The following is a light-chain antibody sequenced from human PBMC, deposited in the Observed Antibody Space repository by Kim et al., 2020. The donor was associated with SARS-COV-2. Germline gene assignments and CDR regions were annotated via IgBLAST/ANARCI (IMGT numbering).Light chain of an antibody. Sequence: YELTQPPSVSVAPGKTARITCGGNNIGSKSVHWYQQKPGQAPVLVIYYDSDRPSGIPERFSGSNSGNTATLTISRVEDGDEADYYCQVWDSRSELVVFGG. CDR3: QVWDSRSELVV. V-gene: IGLV3-21*04. CDR2: YDS. CDR1: NIGSKS. J-gene: IGLJ2*01.